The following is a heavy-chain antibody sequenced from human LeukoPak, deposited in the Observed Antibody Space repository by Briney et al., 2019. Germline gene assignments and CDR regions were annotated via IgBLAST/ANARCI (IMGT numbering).Heavy chain of an antibody. Sequence: SGTLSLTCAVSGGSISSSNWWSWVRQPPGKGLEWIGEIYHSGSTNYNPSLKSRVAISVDKYKNQFSLKLSSVTAADTAVYYCARGGSSGYYPHYYYYYGMDVWGQGTTVTVSS. J-gene: IGHJ6*01. CDR1: GGSISSSNW. V-gene: IGHV4-4*02. CDR2: IYHSGST. CDR3: ARGGSSGYYPHYYYYYGMDV. D-gene: IGHD3-22*01.